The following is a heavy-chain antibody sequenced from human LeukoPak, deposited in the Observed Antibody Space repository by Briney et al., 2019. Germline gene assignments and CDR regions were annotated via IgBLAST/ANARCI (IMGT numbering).Heavy chain of an antibody. V-gene: IGHV3-7*01. CDR3: AREVSLVWTPGPYYMDV. J-gene: IGHJ6*03. Sequence: GGSLRLSCAAPGFTFSNYSMSWVRQAPGKGLEWVANIKQDGSEKYYVDSVKGRFTISRDNAKNSLYLQMNSLRAEDTAVYYCAREVSLVWTPGPYYMDVWGKATTVTVSS. CDR2: IKQDGSEK. D-gene: IGHD3-10*01. CDR1: GFTFSNYS.